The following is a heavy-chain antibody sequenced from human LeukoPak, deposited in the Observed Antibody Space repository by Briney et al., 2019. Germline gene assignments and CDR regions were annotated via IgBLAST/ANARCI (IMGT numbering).Heavy chain of an antibody. V-gene: IGHV4-34*01. CDR2: INHSGST. Sequence: PSETLSLTCAVYGGSFSGYYWSWIRQPPGKGLEWIGEINHSGSTNYNPSLKSRVTISVDTSKNQFSLKLSSVTAADTAVYYCARVYYYDSSGYPRAFDIWGQGTMVTVSS. J-gene: IGHJ3*02. D-gene: IGHD3-22*01. CDR1: GGSFSGYY. CDR3: ARVYYYDSSGYPRAFDI.